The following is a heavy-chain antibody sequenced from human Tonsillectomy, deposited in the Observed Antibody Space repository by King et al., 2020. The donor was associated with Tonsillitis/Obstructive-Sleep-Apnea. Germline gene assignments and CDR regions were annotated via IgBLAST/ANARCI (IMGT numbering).Heavy chain of an antibody. D-gene: IGHD7-27*01. CDR1: GYTFTGYY. V-gene: IGHV1-2*02. CDR3: ASNWGSPSNFEY. CDR2: INPNTGGT. Sequence: GQLVQSGAEVMKPGASVKVSCRASGYTFTGYYIHWVRQAPGQGLEWMGWINPNTGGTNYAQKFQGRVTLTRDTSISTAYMELSRLRSDDTAVYYCASNWGSPSNFEYWGQGTLVTVSS. J-gene: IGHJ4*02.